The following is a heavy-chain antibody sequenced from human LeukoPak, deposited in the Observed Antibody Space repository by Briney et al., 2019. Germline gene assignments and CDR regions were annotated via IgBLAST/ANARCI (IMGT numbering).Heavy chain of an antibody. CDR3: ARAAWELPPYTFDY. CDR2: IKQDGSEK. CDR1: GFTFSSYW. D-gene: IGHD1-26*01. Sequence: PGGSLRLSCAASGFTFSSYWMSWVRQAPGKGLEWVANIKQDGSEKYYVDSVKGRFTISRDNAKNSLYLQMNSLRAEDTAVYYCARAAWELPPYTFDYWGQGTLVTVSS. J-gene: IGHJ4*02. V-gene: IGHV3-7*01.